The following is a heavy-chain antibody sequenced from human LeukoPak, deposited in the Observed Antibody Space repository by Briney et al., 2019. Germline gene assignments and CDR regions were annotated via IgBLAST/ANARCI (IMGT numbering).Heavy chain of an antibody. V-gene: IGHV4-39*01. D-gene: IGHD6-19*01. CDR3: TRLNIVWLVTL. J-gene: IGHJ4*02. Sequence: SETLSLTCTVSGGSISSSNYYWGWIRQPPGKGLEWIGSIYYSGSTDYNPSLKSRVAISGDTSKRQFSLKLTSVTATDTAVYYCTRLNIVWLVTLWGQGILVTVSS. CDR1: GGSISSSNYY. CDR2: IYYSGST.